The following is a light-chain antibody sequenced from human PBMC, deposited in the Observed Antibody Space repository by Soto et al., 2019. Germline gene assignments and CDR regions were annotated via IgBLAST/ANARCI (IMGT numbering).Light chain of an antibody. CDR1: QSVSSY. J-gene: IGKJ4*01. CDR2: AAS. V-gene: IGKV1-39*01. Sequence: TQSPATLSLSPGERATLSCRASQSVSSYLAWYQQKPGKAPKFLIYAASSLQSGVPSRFSGSRSGTDFTLTISSLQPEDFATYFCQQTYSTPLTFGGGTKVDIK. CDR3: QQTYSTPLT.